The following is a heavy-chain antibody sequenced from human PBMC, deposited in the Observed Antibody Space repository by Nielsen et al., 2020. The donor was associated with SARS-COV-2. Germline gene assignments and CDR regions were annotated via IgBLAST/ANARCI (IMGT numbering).Heavy chain of an antibody. CDR3: ARGAGSSYGFDY. Sequence: SETLSLTCAVYGGSFSGYYWSWIRQPPGKGLEWIGEINHSGSTNYNPSLKSRVTISVDTSKNQFSLKLSSVTAADMAVYYCARGAGSSYGFDYWGQGTLVTVSS. J-gene: IGHJ4*02. V-gene: IGHV4-34*01. D-gene: IGHD5-18*01. CDR2: INHSGST. CDR1: GGSFSGYY.